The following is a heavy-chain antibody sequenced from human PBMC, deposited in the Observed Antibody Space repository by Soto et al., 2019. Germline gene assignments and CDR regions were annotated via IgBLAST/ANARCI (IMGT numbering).Heavy chain of an antibody. D-gene: IGHD4-17*01. Sequence: QVQLVESGGGVVQPGRSLRLSCAASGFTFSSYGMHWVRQAPGKGLEWVAVISYDGSNKYYADSVKGRFTISRDNSKNTLYLQMNSLRAEDTAVYYCAKDGDQPYYYGMDVWGQGTTVTVSS. CDR2: ISYDGSNK. V-gene: IGHV3-30*18. J-gene: IGHJ6*02. CDR1: GFTFSSYG. CDR3: AKDGDQPYYYGMDV.